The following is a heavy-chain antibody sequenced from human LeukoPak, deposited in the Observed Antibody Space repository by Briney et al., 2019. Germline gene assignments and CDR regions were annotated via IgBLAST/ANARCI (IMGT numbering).Heavy chain of an antibody. D-gene: IGHD2-15*01. Sequence: ASVKVSCKASGYTFTSYAMNWVRQAPGQGLEWMGWINTNTGNPTYAQGFTGRFVFSLDTSVSTAYLQISSLKAEDTAVYYCAREGYCSGGSCSLLTDYYYYYMDVWGKGTTVTVSS. CDR2: INTNTGNP. J-gene: IGHJ6*03. V-gene: IGHV7-4-1*02. CDR3: AREGYCSGGSCSLLTDYYYYYMDV. CDR1: GYTFTSYA.